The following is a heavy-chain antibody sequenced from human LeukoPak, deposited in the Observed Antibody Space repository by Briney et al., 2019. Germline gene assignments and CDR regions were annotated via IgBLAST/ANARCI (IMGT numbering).Heavy chain of an antibody. Sequence: SETLSLTCTVSGYSISSGYYWGWIRQPPGKGLEWIGSIYHSGSTYYNPSLKSRVTISVDTSKNQFSLKLSSVTAADTAVYYCARDFLITMVRGGIYYFDYWGQGTLVTVSS. CDR2: IYHSGST. CDR3: ARDFLITMVRGGIYYFDY. J-gene: IGHJ4*02. V-gene: IGHV4-38-2*02. CDR1: GYSISSGYY. D-gene: IGHD3-10*01.